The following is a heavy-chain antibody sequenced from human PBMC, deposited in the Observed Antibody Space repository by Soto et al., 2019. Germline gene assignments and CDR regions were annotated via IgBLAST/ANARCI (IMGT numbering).Heavy chain of an antibody. CDR2: ISSSGSYI. CDR1: GFTFSSYS. D-gene: IGHD2-15*01. J-gene: IGHJ3*02. V-gene: IGHV3-21*01. Sequence: PGGSLRLSCAASGFTFSSYSMNWVRQAPGKGLEWVSSISSSGSYIYYADSMKGRFTISRDNAKNSLYLQMNSLRAEDTAVYFCARGGIGYCTGESCYYTAFDIWGQGAMVTVS. CDR3: ARGGIGYCTGESCYYTAFDI.